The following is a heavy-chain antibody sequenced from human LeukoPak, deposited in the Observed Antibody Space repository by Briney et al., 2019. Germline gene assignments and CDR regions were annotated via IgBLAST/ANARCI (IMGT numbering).Heavy chain of an antibody. CDR3: ARVYYDSSGYYYPLDY. CDR1: GFTFSSYA. V-gene: IGHV3-30*04. J-gene: IGHJ4*02. CDR2: ISYDGSNK. D-gene: IGHD3-22*01. Sequence: GGSLRLSCAASGFTFSSYAMHWVRQAPGKGLEWVAVISYDGSNKYYADSVKSRFTISRDNSKNTLYLQMNSLRAEDTAVYYCARVYYDSSGYYYPLDYWGQGTLVTVSS.